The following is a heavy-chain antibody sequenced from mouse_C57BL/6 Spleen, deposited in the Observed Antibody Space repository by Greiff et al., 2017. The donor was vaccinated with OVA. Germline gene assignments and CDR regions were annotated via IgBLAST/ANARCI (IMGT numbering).Heavy chain of an antibody. CDR1: GYTFTDYN. Sequence: EVKLMESGPELVKPGASVKIPCKASGYTFTDYNMDWVKQSHGKSLEWIGDINPNNGGTIYNQKFKGKATLTVDKSSSTAYMELRSLTSEDTAVYYCARTAYGYPYAMDYWGQGTSVTVSS. CDR2: INPNNGGT. D-gene: IGHD2-2*01. J-gene: IGHJ4*01. V-gene: IGHV1-18*01. CDR3: ARTAYGYPYAMDY.